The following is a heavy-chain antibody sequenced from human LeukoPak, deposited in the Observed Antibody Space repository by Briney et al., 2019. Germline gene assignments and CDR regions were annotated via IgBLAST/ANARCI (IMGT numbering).Heavy chain of an antibody. CDR1: GFTFSSYA. CDR3: ARPQSSSGYYGPFDD. D-gene: IGHD3-22*01. Sequence: GGSLRLSCAASGFTFSSYAMRWVRQAPGKGLEWVSAISPSSGTFYADSVKGRFTISRDNSKNTLYLQMNSLRAEDTAVYYCARPQSSSGYYGPFDDWGQGTLVTVSS. CDR2: ISPSSGT. J-gene: IGHJ4*02. V-gene: IGHV3-23*01.